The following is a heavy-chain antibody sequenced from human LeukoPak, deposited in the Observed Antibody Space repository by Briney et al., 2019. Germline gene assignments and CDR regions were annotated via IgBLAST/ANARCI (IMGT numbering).Heavy chain of an antibody. CDR3: ARDSNHYMDV. V-gene: IGHV3-21*01. CDR1: GFTFSSYS. Sequence: GGSLRLSCAASGFTFSSYSMNWVRQAPGKGLEWVSSISSSSSYIYYADSVKGRFTISRDSAKNSLYLQMNSLRGEDTAVYYCARDSNHYMDVWGKGTTVSVSS. CDR2: ISSSSSYI. J-gene: IGHJ6*03.